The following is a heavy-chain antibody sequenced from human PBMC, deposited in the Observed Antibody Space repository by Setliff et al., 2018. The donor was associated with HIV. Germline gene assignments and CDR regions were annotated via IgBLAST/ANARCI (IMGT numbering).Heavy chain of an antibody. CDR2: INHSGST. J-gene: IGHJ4*02. D-gene: IGHD3-22*01. CDR3: ARGGGYDRSGYYPFDY. V-gene: IGHV4-34*01. Sequence: PSKTLSLTCAVYGGSLSGYHWSWIRQSPEKGLEWIGEINHSGSTNYNPSLKSRVTMSVDTSKNQFSLKLSSVTAADTAVYYWARGGGYDRSGYYPFDYWGQGTPVTVSS. CDR1: GGSLSGYH.